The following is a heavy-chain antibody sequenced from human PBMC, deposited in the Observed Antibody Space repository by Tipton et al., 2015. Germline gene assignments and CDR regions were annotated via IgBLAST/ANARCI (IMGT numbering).Heavy chain of an antibody. J-gene: IGHJ4*02. CDR1: GYSISRGYS. Sequence: TLSLTCDVSGYSISRGYSWAWIRQPPGKGLEWIGSVDHSGDSYSNPSLKSRVTISLDTSKNQFSLQLTSVTAADTAVYYCACQDYDSLTRDYQTVDYWGQGTLVTVSS. CDR3: ACQDYDSLTRDYQTVDY. CDR2: VDHSGDS. V-gene: IGHV4-38-2*01. D-gene: IGHD3-9*01.